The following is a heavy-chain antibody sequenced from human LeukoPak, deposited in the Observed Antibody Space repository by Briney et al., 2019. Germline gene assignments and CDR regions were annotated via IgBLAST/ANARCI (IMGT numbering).Heavy chain of an antibody. V-gene: IGHV1-69*13. D-gene: IGHD5-12*01. CDR3: AVATGVDNWFDP. J-gene: IGHJ5*02. Sequence: ASVKVSCKASGGTFSSYAISWVRQAPGQGLEWMGGIIPIFGTANYAQKFQGRVTITVDESTSTAYMELSSLRSEDTAVYYCAVATGVDNWFDPWGQGTLVTVSS. CDR1: GGTFSSYA. CDR2: IIPIFGTA.